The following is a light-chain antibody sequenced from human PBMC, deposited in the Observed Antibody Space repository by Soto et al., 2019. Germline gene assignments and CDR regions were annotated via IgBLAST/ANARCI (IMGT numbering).Light chain of an antibody. Sequence: EIVLTHSPGTLSASPCERAALSCSASQSVSSSYLAWYQQKPGQAPRLLIYGASSRATGIPDRFSGSGSGTDFTLTISRLEPEDFAVYYCQQYGSSSITFGQGTRLEIK. CDR3: QQYGSSSIT. J-gene: IGKJ5*01. CDR2: GAS. V-gene: IGKV3-20*01. CDR1: QSVSSSY.